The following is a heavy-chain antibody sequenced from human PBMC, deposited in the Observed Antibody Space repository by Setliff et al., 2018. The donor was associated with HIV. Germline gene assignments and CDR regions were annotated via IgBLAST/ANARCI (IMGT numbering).Heavy chain of an antibody. CDR2: IIPLLDRT. D-gene: IGHD3-22*01. V-gene: IGHV1-69*11. J-gene: IGHJ4*02. Sequence: SVKVSCKASGDTFSNNAINWVRQAPGHGLEWMGKIIPLLDRTHYVQKFQGRVTFSADESTTTAYMELRSLKYGDAAVYYCARGGGSNGYFFDSWGQGTLVTVSS. CDR3: ARGGGSNGYFFDS. CDR1: GDTFSNNA.